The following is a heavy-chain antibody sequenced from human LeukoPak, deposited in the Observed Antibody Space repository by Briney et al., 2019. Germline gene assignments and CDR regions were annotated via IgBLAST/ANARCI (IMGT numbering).Heavy chain of an antibody. CDR3: ATVGGHPPPREYYYDSSGPTPVGAFDI. J-gene: IGHJ3*02. CDR1: GGSISSSSYY. CDR2: IYYSGST. V-gene: IGHV4-39*01. Sequence: SETLSLTCTVPGGSISSSSYYWGWIRQPPGKGLEWLGCIYYSGSTYYNPSRKSRVTISVHTSKNQFSLKLNSVTAADTAVYYCATVGGHPPPREYYYDSSGPTPVGAFDIWGQGTMVTVSS. D-gene: IGHD3-22*01.